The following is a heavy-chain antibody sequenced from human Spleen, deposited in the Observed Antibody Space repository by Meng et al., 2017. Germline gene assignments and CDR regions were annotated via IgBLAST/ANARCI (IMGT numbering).Heavy chain of an antibody. V-gene: IGHV6-1*01. CDR1: EYMVASNSAA. CDR2: TYYRSKWDN. J-gene: IGHJ4*02. CDR3: ARGRGFFDY. Sequence: QVPLQQARPGRVKASQAPPRHGAIAEYMVASNSAAWNWIRQPPSRGLEWLGRTYYRSKWDNDYAVSVKSRITINPDTSKNQFSLQLNSVTPEDTAVYYCARGRGFFDYWGQGTLVTVSS.